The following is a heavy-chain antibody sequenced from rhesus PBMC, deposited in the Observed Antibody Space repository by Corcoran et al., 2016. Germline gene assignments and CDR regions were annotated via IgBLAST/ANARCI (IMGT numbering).Heavy chain of an antibody. Sequence: EVQLVQSGAEVKRPGESLKISCKTSGYSFTSYWISWVRQMPGKGVEWMGARDPNESETTDRPSFQGQDTIPADKSISTAYLQWSSLKASDSATYYCAKDQPKQRYFYIWGPGTPITISS. D-gene: IGHD1-1*01. CDR1: GYSFTSYW. V-gene: IGHV5-2*01. CDR3: AKDQPKQRYFYI. J-gene: IGHJ2*01. CDR2: RDPNESET.